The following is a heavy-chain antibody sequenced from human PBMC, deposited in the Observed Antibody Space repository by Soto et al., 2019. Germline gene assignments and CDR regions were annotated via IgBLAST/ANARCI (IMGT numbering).Heavy chain of an antibody. D-gene: IGHD2-15*01. CDR3: ARYCTGGSCSDYYGMDV. CDR2: TYYRSKWYN. CDR1: GDSVSSNSAA. J-gene: IGHJ6*02. Sequence: PSQTLSLTCAISGDSVSSNSAAWNWIRQSPSRGLEWLGRTYYRSKWYNDYAVSVKSRITINPDTSKNQFSLQLNSVTPEDTAVYYCARYCTGGSCSDYYGMDVWGQGTTVTVSS. V-gene: IGHV6-1*01.